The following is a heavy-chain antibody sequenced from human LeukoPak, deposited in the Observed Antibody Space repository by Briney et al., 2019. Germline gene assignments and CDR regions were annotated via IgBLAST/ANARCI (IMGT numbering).Heavy chain of an antibody. V-gene: IGHV3-21*01. CDR1: GFTFSSYS. D-gene: IGHD6-6*01. CDR2: IGSSSSYI. CDR3: ARDSSAAYSSSAENY. Sequence: GGSLRLSCAASGFTFSSYSMNWVRQAPGKGLEWVSSIGSSSSYIYYADSVKGRFTISRDNAKNSLYLQMNSLRAEDTAVYYCARDSSAAYSSSAENYWGQGTLATVSS. J-gene: IGHJ4*02.